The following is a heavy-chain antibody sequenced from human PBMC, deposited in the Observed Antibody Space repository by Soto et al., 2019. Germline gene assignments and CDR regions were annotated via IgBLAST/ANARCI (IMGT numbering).Heavy chain of an antibody. J-gene: IGHJ4*02. V-gene: IGHV4-30-4*01. D-gene: IGHD5-18*01. Sequence: QVQLQESGPGLVKPSQTLSLTCTVSGGSISSGDYYWSWIRQPPGRGLEWIGYIYYNGLTYYNPSLKSRLTMSIDTSRSQFSLKLTSVTAADTAVYYCAREGKDIGMVTGLDYWGQGTLVTVSS. CDR2: IYYNGLT. CDR1: GGSISSGDYY. CDR3: AREGKDIGMVTGLDY.